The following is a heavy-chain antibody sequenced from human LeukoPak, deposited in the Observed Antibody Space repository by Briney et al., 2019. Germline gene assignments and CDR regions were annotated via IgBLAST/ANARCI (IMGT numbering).Heavy chain of an antibody. Sequence: GASVKVSYKASGYTFTGYYMHWVRQAPGQGLEWMGWINPNSGGTNYAQKFQGRVTMTRDTSISTAYMELSRLRSDDTAVYYCARGHDSSGWYDAFDIWGQGTMVTVSS. CDR3: ARGHDSSGWYDAFDI. CDR1: GYTFTGYY. D-gene: IGHD6-19*01. V-gene: IGHV1-2*02. CDR2: INPNSGGT. J-gene: IGHJ3*02.